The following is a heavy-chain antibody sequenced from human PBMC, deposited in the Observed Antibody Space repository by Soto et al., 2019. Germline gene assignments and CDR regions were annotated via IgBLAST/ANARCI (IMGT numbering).Heavy chain of an antibody. V-gene: IGHV1-18*01. CDR3: ARVRVWVEPAARGGPEVLDI. J-gene: IGHJ3*02. Sequence: ASVKVSCKASGYTFTSYGISWVRQAPGQGLEWMGWISAYNGNTNYAQKLQGRVTMTTDTSTSTAYMELRSLRSDDTAVYYCARVRVWVEPAARGGPEVLDIWGQGTLVPVSS. CDR2: ISAYNGNT. CDR1: GYTFTSYG. D-gene: IGHD2-2*01.